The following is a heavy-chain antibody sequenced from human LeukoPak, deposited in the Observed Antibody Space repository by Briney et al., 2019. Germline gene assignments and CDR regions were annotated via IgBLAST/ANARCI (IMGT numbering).Heavy chain of an antibody. Sequence: GASVKVSCKASGYTFTSYGISWVRQAPGQGLEWMGWISGYNGNTNNAQKLQGRVTMTTDTSTSTAYMELRSMRSDDTAVYYCTILLWFGEFGFDYWGQGTLVTVSS. D-gene: IGHD3-10*01. CDR3: TILLWFGEFGFDY. V-gene: IGHV1-18*01. CDR2: ISGYNGNT. CDR1: GYTFTSYG. J-gene: IGHJ4*02.